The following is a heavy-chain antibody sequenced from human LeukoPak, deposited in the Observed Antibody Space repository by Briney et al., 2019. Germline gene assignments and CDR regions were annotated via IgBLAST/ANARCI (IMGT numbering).Heavy chain of an antibody. J-gene: IGHJ4*02. CDR2: IYWDNDR. CDR1: GFSLITSGVG. CDR3: AHRVFQGGYWDSGKSDY. Sequence: SGPTLVNPTQTLTLTCTFSGFSLITSGVGVGWIRQPPGEALECLALIYWDNDRRYSPSLRSRLTITKDTSKNQVVLTMTNMDPVDTATYFCAHRVFQGGYWDSGKSDYWGQGIPVTVSS. D-gene: IGHD2-8*02. V-gene: IGHV2-5*02.